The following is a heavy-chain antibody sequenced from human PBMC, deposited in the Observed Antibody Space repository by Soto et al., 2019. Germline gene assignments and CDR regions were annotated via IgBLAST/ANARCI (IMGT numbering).Heavy chain of an antibody. V-gene: IGHV3-30-3*01. J-gene: IGHJ4*02. CDR2: ISYDGSDK. CDR1: GFTFSSYA. CDR3: ANGAHSSSWYVVDY. Sequence: GGSLRLSCAASGFTFSSYAMHWVRQAPGKGLEWVALISYDGSDKDYADSVKGRFTISRDNSRNTLFLQINSLRAEDTAVYYCANGAHSSSWYVVDYWGQGTLVTV. D-gene: IGHD6-13*01.